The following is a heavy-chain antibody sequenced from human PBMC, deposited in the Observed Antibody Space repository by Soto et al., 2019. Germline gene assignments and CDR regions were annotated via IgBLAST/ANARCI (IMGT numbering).Heavy chain of an antibody. J-gene: IGHJ4*02. CDR2: MNPYTGKA. Sequence: QVQLVQSGAEVKKPGASVKVSCKASGYTFTTYDINWVRQAPGQGLEWMGWMNPYTGKAGYAQKFQGRVTMTRDNSISTAYMELSGLRSEDTAVYYCARRKERSGPNYFDYWGQGTLGTVSS. CDR3: ARRKERSGPNYFDY. D-gene: IGHD6-25*01. V-gene: IGHV1-8*01. CDR1: GYTFTTYD.